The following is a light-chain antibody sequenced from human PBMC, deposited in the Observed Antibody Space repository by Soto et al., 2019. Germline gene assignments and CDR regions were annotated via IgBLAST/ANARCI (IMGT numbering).Light chain of an antibody. Sequence: DIQMTQSPSTLSASVGDRVTMTCRARQSIDTWLVWYQQKPGKAPKLLVYQASSLESGVPSRFSGSGSGTEFTLTISRLQPDDFATYYCQQYKSYPWTFGQGTKVEIK. J-gene: IGKJ1*01. CDR1: QSIDTW. CDR3: QQYKSYPWT. V-gene: IGKV1-5*03. CDR2: QAS.